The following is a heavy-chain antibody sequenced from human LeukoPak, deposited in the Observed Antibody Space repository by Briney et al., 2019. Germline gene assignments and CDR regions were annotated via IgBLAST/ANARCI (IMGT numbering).Heavy chain of an antibody. V-gene: IGHV3-7*01. CDR2: IKQDGSEK. J-gene: IGHJ4*02. D-gene: IGHD5-18*01. Sequence: PGGSLRLSCAASGFTFSSYWMSWVRQAPGKGLEWVANIKQDGSEKYYVDAVKGRFTISRDNAKTSLYLQMNSLRAEATAVYYCARDLSGIAGYTYGRGIDYWGQGTLVTVSS. CDR1: GFTFSSYW. CDR3: ARDLSGIAGYTYGRGIDY.